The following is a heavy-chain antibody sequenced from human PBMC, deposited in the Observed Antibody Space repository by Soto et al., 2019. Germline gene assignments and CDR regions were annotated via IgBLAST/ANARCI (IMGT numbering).Heavy chain of an antibody. CDR1: GFTFSNYA. J-gene: IGHJ4*02. Sequence: EVHLLESGGGLVQPGGSLRVSCAASGFTFSNYAMNWVRQAPGKGLEWVSAISGGGGSPYYADSVKGRFTISRDNSRNTLSLQINSLRAEDTAIYYCAKGTLVAPRAFDSWGQGTLVTVSS. CDR3: AKGTLVAPRAFDS. D-gene: IGHD2-21*01. V-gene: IGHV3-23*01. CDR2: ISGGGGSP.